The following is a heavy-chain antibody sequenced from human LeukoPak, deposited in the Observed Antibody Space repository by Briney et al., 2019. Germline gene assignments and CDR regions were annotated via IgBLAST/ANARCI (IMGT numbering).Heavy chain of an antibody. CDR2: ISGSGGST. CDR1: GFTFSSYA. Sequence: GGSLRLTCAASGFTFSSYAMSWVRQAPGKGLEWVSAISGSGGSTYYADSVKGRFTISRDNSKNTLYLQMNSLRAEDTAVYYCAKAESNYGDYVPWDYWGQGTLVTVSS. J-gene: IGHJ4*02. CDR3: AKAESNYGDYVPWDY. D-gene: IGHD4-17*01. V-gene: IGHV3-23*01.